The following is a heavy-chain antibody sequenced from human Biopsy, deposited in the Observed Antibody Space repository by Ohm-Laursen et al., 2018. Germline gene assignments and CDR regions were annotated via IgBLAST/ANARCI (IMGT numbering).Heavy chain of an antibody. CDR3: ARSRGSSGIATIYYYGMDV. D-gene: IGHD3-10*01. Sequence: SLRLSCAASGLIFSDYYMSWIRQAPGKGLEWVSTISSSSDNIYYVDSVKGRFTISRDNAKNSLYLQMNSLRAEDTAVYYCARSRGSSGIATIYYYGMDVWGQGTTVTVSS. V-gene: IGHV3-11*04. J-gene: IGHJ6*02. CDR2: ISSSSDNI. CDR1: GLIFSDYY.